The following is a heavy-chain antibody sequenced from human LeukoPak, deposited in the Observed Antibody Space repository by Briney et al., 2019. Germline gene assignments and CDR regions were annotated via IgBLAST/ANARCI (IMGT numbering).Heavy chain of an antibody. CDR3: ARSHSRAFDD. J-gene: IGHJ4*02. CDR1: GDSVSSNSAT. D-gene: IGHD6-13*01. V-gene: IGHV6-1*01. Sequence: SQTLSLTCVISGDSVSSNSATWNWIRQSPSRGLEWLGMTFYRSKWYNDYAVSLKSRITINPDTSRNQFSMQLNSVTPEDTAVYYCARSHSRAFDDWGQGTLVTVSS. CDR2: TFYRSKWYN.